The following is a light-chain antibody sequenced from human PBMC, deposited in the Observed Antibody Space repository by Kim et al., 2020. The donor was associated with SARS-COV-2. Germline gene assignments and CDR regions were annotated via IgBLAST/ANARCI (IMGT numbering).Light chain of an antibody. V-gene: IGKV1-27*01. Sequence: VAVGDRVTITCRASQGITNSLAWYQQKPGKVPQLLIYAASALQSGVPSRFSGSGSGTDFTLTISSLQPEDVATYYCQKYNSAPWTFGQGTKVEIK. CDR3: QKYNSAPWT. CDR1: QGITNS. J-gene: IGKJ1*01. CDR2: AAS.